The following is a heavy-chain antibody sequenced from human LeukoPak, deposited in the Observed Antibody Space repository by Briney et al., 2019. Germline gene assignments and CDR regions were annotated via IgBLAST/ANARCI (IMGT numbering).Heavy chain of an antibody. CDR3: ARDVILTGPAGPWDI. Sequence: PGGSLRLSCAASGFTFSNFGMNWVRQAPGKGLEWVSSISDDGNYIYYGDSVKGRFTISRDNANNSLDLQMHSLRAEDTAVYYCARDVILTGPAGPWDIWGQGTMVTVSS. CDR2: ISDDGNYI. J-gene: IGHJ3*02. CDR1: GFTFSNFG. D-gene: IGHD3-9*01. V-gene: IGHV3-21*01.